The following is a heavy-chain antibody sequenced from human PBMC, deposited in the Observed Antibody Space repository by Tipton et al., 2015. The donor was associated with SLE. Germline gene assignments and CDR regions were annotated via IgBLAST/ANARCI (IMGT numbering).Heavy chain of an antibody. J-gene: IGHJ4*02. Sequence: TLSLTCTVSGGSISSGSYYWSWIRQPAGKGLEWIGRIYTSGSTNYNPSLKSRATISVDTPKNQFSLKLSSVTAADTAVYYCAREGIAAAGTPPFDYWGQGTLVTVSS. CDR2: IYTSGST. CDR1: GGSISSGSYY. D-gene: IGHD6-13*01. CDR3: AREGIAAAGTPPFDY. V-gene: IGHV4-61*02.